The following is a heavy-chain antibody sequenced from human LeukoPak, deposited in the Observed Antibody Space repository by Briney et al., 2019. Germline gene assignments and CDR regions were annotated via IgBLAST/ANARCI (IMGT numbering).Heavy chain of an antibody. CDR1: GLTVSSNC. CDR3: VGDVLRSSGSF. Sequence: GGSLRLSCAVSGLTVSSNCMSRVRQAPGKGLEWLAIICSDNIKQYSDSAKGRFTISRDDSKNMLYLQMNSLRADDSAIYYCVGDVLRSSGSFWGQGTLVTVSS. V-gene: IGHV3-53*01. CDR2: ICSDNIK. D-gene: IGHD6-19*01. J-gene: IGHJ4*02.